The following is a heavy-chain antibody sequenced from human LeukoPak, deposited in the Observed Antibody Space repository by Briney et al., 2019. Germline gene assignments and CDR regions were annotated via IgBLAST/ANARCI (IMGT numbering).Heavy chain of an antibody. Sequence: GGSLRLSCAASGFIFSDHYMDWVRQAPGKGLEWVGRTRNKANSYSTEYAASVKGRFTISTDDSKNSLYLQMNSLRAEDTAVYYCARDGSGNDAFDIWGQGTMVTVSS. V-gene: IGHV3-72*01. CDR1: GFIFSDHY. J-gene: IGHJ3*02. D-gene: IGHD3-3*01. CDR2: TRNKANSYST. CDR3: ARDGSGNDAFDI.